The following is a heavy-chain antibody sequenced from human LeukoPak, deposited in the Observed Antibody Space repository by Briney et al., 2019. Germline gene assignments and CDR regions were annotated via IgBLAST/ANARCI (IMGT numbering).Heavy chain of an antibody. Sequence: PSETLSLTCIVSGGSMSSYYLSWIRQPPGKGLEWIGYIYYSGSTNYNPSLKSRVTISVDTSKNQFSLELSSVTAADTAVYYCARTVAKAEYYFDYWGQGTLVTVSS. V-gene: IGHV4-59*01. CDR1: GGSMSSYY. CDR2: IYYSGST. D-gene: IGHD4-23*01. J-gene: IGHJ4*02. CDR3: ARTVAKAEYYFDY.